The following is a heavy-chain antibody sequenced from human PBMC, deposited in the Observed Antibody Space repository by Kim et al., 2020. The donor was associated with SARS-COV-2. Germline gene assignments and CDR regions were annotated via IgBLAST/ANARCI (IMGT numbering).Heavy chain of an antibody. V-gene: IGHV1-18*01. J-gene: IGHJ6*02. Sequence: ASVKVSCKASGYTFTSYGISWVRQAPGQGLEWMGWISAYNGNTNYAQKLQGRVTMTTDTSTSTAYMELRSLRSDDTAVYYCARDRSYAEYYYYYGMDVWGQGTTVTVSS. CDR3: ARDRSYAEYYYYYGMDV. CDR1: GYTFTSYG. D-gene: IGHD3-16*01. CDR2: ISAYNGNT.